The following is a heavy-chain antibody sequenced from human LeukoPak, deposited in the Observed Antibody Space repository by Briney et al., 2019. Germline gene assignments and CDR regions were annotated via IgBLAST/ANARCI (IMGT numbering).Heavy chain of an antibody. J-gene: IGHJ4*02. V-gene: IGHV4-34*01. D-gene: IGHD6-13*01. CDR3: ASYYTGSSWYDY. CDR1: GGSFSGYY. CDR2: INHSGST. Sequence: PSETMSLTCAVDGGSFSGYYWSWIRQPPGKGLEWIGEINHSGSTNYNPSLKSRVTISVDTSKTQFSLKLSSVTAADTAVYYCASYYTGSSWYDYWGQGTLVTVSS.